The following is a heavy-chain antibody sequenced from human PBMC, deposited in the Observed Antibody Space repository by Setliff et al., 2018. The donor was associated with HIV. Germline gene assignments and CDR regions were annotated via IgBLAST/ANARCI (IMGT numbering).Heavy chain of an antibody. CDR2: LRFDGSNQ. CDR3: AKSFNSGPTNWNIDV. J-gene: IGHJ6*03. Sequence: GGSLRLSCEASGFTFSSYAMHWVRQAPGKGLEWVAFLRFDGSNQYYADSVKGRFTISRDNSKNTLYLQMNSLRSEDTAVYFCAKSFNSGPTNWNIDVWGTGTTVTVSS. CDR1: GFTFSSYA. V-gene: IGHV3-30*02. D-gene: IGHD1-20*01.